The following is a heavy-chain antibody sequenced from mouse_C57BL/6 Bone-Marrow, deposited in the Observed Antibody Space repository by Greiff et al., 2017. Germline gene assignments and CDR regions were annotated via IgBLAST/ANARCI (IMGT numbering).Heavy chain of an antibody. Sequence: QVQLQQSGAELARPGASVKLSCKASGYTFTSYGISWVKQRTGQGLEWIGEIYPRSGNTYYNEKFKGKATLTADKSSSTAYMELRSLTSEDAAVYFCRLTDYGSIQYYFDYWGQGTTLTVSS. CDR3: RLTDYGSIQYYFDY. D-gene: IGHD1-1*01. CDR1: GYTFTSYG. CDR2: IYPRSGNT. V-gene: IGHV1-81*01. J-gene: IGHJ2*01.